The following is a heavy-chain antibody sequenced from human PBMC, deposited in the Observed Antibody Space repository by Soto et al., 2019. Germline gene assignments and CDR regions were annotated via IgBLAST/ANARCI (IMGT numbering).Heavy chain of an antibody. V-gene: IGHV4-59*08. CDR2: VHHSWGS. CDR1: GGSISSYY. D-gene: IGHD3-10*01. CDR3: ARQGFGPLHGLVDV. Sequence: QVQLQESGPGLVKPSETLSLSYTVSGGSISSYYWSWFRQSPGKRMEWIGYVHHSWGSSYNPSLQSRVAISLDTSKSQFSLKVTSVTATDTAVYYCARQGFGPLHGLVDVWGQGTTVIVSS. J-gene: IGHJ6*02.